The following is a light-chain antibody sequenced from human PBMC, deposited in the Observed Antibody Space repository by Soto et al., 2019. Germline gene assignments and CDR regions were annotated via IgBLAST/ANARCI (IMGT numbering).Light chain of an antibody. J-gene: IGKJ1*01. CDR1: QSVSTN. Sequence: EIVMTQSPATLSVSPGERATLSCRASQSVSTNLAWYQQKPGQGPRLLIYGASTRATGIPARFSGSGSGTEFTRTMRSVQSEDFAVYCWGEERDWPRWTCG. CDR2: GAS. CDR3: GEERDWPRWT. V-gene: IGKV3-15*01.